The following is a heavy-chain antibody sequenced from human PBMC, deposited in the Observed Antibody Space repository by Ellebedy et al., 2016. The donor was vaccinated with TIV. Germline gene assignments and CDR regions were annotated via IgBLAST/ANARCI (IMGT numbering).Heavy chain of an antibody. CDR3: ARDRGSPTNFDY. CDR1: GGSISSSSYY. Sequence: SETLSLTXTVSGGSISSSSYYWGWIRQPPGKGLEWIGSIYYSGSTYYNPSLKSRVTISVDTSKNQFSLKLSSVTAADTAVYYCARDRGSPTNFDYWGQGTLVTVSS. V-gene: IGHV4-39*07. J-gene: IGHJ4*02. CDR2: IYYSGST. D-gene: IGHD1-26*01.